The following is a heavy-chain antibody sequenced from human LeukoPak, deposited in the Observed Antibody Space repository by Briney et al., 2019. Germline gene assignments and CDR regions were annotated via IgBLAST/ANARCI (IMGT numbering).Heavy chain of an antibody. CDR1: GGSISSGGYY. J-gene: IGHJ4*02. V-gene: IGHV4-30-2*01. D-gene: IGHD2-21*01. Sequence: SETLSLTCTVSGGSISSGGYYWSWIRQPPGKGLEWIGYIYHSGSTYYNPSLKSRVTISVDRSKNQFSLKLSSVTAADTAVYYCARDIPSSYCGGDCYSEGHFDYWGQGTLVTVSS. CDR3: ARDIPSSYCGGDCYSEGHFDY. CDR2: IYHSGST.